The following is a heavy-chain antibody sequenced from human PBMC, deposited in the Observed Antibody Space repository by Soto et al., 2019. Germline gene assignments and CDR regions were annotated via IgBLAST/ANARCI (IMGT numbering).Heavy chain of an antibody. CDR1: GGTFSSYA. CDR2: IIPIFGTA. V-gene: IGHV1-69*13. Sequence: GASVKVSCKASGGTFSSYAISWVRQAPGQGLEWMGWIIPIFGTANYAQKFQGRVTITADESTSTAYMELSSLRSEDTAVYYCARDDFDYPRDYYYYYGMDVWGQGITVTVSS. J-gene: IGHJ6*02. CDR3: ARDDFDYPRDYYYYYGMDV. D-gene: IGHD3-9*01.